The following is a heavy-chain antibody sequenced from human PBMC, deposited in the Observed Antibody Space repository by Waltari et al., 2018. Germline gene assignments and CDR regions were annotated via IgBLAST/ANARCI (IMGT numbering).Heavy chain of an antibody. D-gene: IGHD2-21*02. J-gene: IGHJ3*01. V-gene: IGHV4-39*01. CDR3: ARGGRPAVTGDAFDF. CDR1: RGSITSTINL. CDR2: KYSGGNT. Sequence: PLQESGPGLVKPSETLSLTCTVSRGSITSTINLWGWIRQPPGRGLEWIANKYSGGNTYYNPSLESRVAVSVDTSKNQLSLKLTSVTAADTALYYCARGGRPAVTGDAFDFWGQGTMVTVSS.